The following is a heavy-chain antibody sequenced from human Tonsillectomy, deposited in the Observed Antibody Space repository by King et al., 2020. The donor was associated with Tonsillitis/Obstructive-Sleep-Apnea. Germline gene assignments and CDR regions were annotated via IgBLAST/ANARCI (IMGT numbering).Heavy chain of an antibody. CDR1: GGSFSGYY. CDR2: INHSGST. Sequence: VQLQQWGAGLLKPSETLSLTCAVYGGSFSGYYWSWIRQPPGKGLEWIGEINHSGSTNYNPSLKSRVTISVDTSKNQFSLKLSSVTAADTAVYYCARCRIFWSGYPFYYCGQGTLVTVSS. V-gene: IGHV4-34*01. J-gene: IGHJ4*02. D-gene: IGHD3-3*01. CDR3: ARCRIFWSGYPFYY.